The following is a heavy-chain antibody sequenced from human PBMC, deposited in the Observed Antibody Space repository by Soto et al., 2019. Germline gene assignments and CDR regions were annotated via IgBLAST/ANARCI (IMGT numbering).Heavy chain of an antibody. CDR2: IRSKGYGGTT. CDR3: ASLTSWSQEYYYGIDV. Sequence: PGGSLRLSCTGSGFTFGDFGMSWFRQAPGKGLEWLSFIRSKGYGGTTESAASVRGRFITSRDDSKSIAYLQMNSLKTEDTAVYYCASLTSWSQEYYYGIDVWGQGTTVTVSS. J-gene: IGHJ6*02. CDR1: GFTFGDFG. V-gene: IGHV3-49*03. D-gene: IGHD2-2*01.